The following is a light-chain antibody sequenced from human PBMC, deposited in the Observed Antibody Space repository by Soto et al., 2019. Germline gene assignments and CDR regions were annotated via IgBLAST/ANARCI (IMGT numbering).Light chain of an antibody. J-gene: IGKJ5*01. CDR2: LAS. V-gene: IGKV1-12*01. CDR1: QDISTW. CDR3: QQYANSPIT. Sequence: DIQMTHSPSSLSASVGDGVTITCLASQDISTWVAWYQQKPGKAPKLLIYLASTLQSGVPSRFSGAGSGTDFTLTINRLEPEDFAVYYCQQYANSPITFGQGTRLEIK.